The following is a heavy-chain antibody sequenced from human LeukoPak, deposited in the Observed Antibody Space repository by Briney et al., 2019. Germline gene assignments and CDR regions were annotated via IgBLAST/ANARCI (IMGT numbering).Heavy chain of an antibody. D-gene: IGHD6-13*01. CDR3: TTTGEIGYSSSWESFDY. CDR2: IKAKAHGGTT. V-gene: IGHV3-15*01. CDR1: GFTFINAW. Sequence: GGSLRLSCAASGFTFINAWMAWVRQAPGKGLEWVGRIKAKAHGGTTDYAAPVKGRFTISRDDSKNTLYLQMNSLKTEDTAVYYCTTTGEIGYSSSWESFDYWGQGTLVTVSS. J-gene: IGHJ4*02.